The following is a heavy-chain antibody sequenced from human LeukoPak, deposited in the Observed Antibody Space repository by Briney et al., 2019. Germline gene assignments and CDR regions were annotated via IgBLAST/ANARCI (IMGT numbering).Heavy chain of an antibody. D-gene: IGHD6-19*01. CDR3: ARGGARSGWSTNPYNWFDP. J-gene: IGHJ5*02. CDR1: GGSFSGYY. V-gene: IGHV4-34*01. Sequence: SETLSLTCAVYGGSFSGYYWSWIRQPPGKGLEWIGEINHSGSTNYNPSLKSRVTISVDTSKNQFSLKLSSVTAADTAVYYCARGGARSGWSTNPYNWFDPWGQGTLVTVSS. CDR2: INHSGST.